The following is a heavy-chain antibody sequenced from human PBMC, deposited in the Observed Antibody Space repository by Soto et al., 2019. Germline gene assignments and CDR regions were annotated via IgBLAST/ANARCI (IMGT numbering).Heavy chain of an antibody. D-gene: IGHD2-15*01. CDR1: GCNCISYW. Sequence: GGFLRLSCAASGCNCISYWMHWVRQATVKGLVWVSRINSDGSSTSYADSVKGRFTISRDNAKNTLYLQMNSLRAEDTAVYYCARGGSCYECYYYMDVWGKGTTVTVSS. J-gene: IGHJ6*03. V-gene: IGHV3-74*01. CDR3: ARGGSCYECYYYMDV. CDR2: INSDGSST.